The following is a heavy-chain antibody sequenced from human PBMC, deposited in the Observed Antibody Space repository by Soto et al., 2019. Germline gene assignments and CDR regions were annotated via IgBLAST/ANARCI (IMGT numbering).Heavy chain of an antibody. CDR1: GGSISSSY. Sequence: SETVSIACAVSGGSISSSYWSWIRQPPGNGLEWIGYMYYSGSTNYNPSLKSRVTMSVDTSKNQFSLKLSSVTAADTAVYYCASYNFYCYADLCNALYIRAQRTTVPVS. CDR3: ASYNFYCYADLCNALYI. D-gene: IGHD5-18*01. CDR2: MYYSGST. V-gene: IGHV4-59*08. J-gene: IGHJ3*02.